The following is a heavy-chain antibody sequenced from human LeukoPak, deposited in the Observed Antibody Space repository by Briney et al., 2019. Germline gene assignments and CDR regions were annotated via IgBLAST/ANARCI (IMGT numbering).Heavy chain of an antibody. CDR1: GGTFSSYA. CDR2: IIPIFGTA. V-gene: IGHV1-69*06. J-gene: IGHJ4*02. D-gene: IGHD3-22*01. CDR3: ARDRGWDSSGYYYTFDY. Sequence: ASVKVSCKASGGTFSSYAISWVRQAPGQGLEWMGGIIPIFGTANYAQKFQGRVTITADKSTSTAYMELRSLRSDDTAVYYCARDRGWDSSGYYYTFDYWGQGTLVTVSS.